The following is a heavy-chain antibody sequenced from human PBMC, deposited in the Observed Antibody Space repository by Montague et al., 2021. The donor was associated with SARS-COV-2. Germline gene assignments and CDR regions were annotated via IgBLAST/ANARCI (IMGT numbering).Heavy chain of an antibody. CDR2: ISNDGSNK. D-gene: IGHD1-26*01. J-gene: IGHJ4*02. CDR1: GFYFSYA. CDR3: ARESGSFHGGGYFDY. V-gene: IGHV3-30*04. Sequence: SLRLSCAASGFYFSYAMHWVRQAPGKGLEWVALISNDGSNKHYADSVKGRFTISRDNSKSTLYLQMNSLRTEDTAVYYCARESGSFHGGGYFDYWGQGSLVTVSS.